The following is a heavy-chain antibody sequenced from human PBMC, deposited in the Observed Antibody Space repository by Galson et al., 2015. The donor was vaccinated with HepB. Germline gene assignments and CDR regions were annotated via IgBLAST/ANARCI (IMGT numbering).Heavy chain of an antibody. J-gene: IGHJ4*02. CDR2: ISAYNGIT. CDR1: GYTFATYG. D-gene: IGHD4-23*01. CDR3: ARVVRAGASYFDY. Sequence: SVKVSCKASGYTFATYGITWVRQAPGRGLEWMGWISAYNGITNYEQKFQGRVTMTTDTSTSTAYMELRSLRSDDTAVYYCARVVRAGASYFDYWGQGTLVTVSS. V-gene: IGHV1-18*01.